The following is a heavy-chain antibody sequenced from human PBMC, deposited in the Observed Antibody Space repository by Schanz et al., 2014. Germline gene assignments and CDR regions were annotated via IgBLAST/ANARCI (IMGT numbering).Heavy chain of an antibody. J-gene: IGHJ4*02. V-gene: IGHV3-30*02. CDR1: GFNFESYA. D-gene: IGHD6-13*01. Sequence: QVQLVESGGGVVQPGGSLRLSCAASGFNFESYAMHWVRQAPGKGLEWVAFIRYDGISKYYQDSVKGRFTISRDNSKNTLFLHMNRLRAEDTSLYYCAKDRNSGTRGYFDSWGQGTLVTVSS. CDR2: IRYDGISK. CDR3: AKDRNSGTRGYFDS.